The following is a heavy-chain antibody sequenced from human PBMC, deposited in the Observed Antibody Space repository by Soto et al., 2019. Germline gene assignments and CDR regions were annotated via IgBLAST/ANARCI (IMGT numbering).Heavy chain of an antibody. D-gene: IGHD3-22*01. J-gene: IGHJ6*02. CDR3: AREKYYYDSGSLVYYYYYGMDV. CDR1: GGTFSSYA. CDR2: IIPIFGTA. V-gene: IGHV1-69*13. Sequence: SVKVSCKASGGTFSSYAISWVRQAPGQGLEWMGGIIPIFGTANYAQKFQGRVTITADESTSTAYMELSSLRSEDTAVYYCAREKYYYDSGSLVYYYYYGMDVWGQGTTVTVSS.